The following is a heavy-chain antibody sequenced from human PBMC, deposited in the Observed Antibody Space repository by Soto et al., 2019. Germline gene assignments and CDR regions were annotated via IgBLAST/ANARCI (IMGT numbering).Heavy chain of an antibody. CDR2: ISGSGGST. V-gene: IGHV3-23*01. CDR3: AKGHSSSFYSYFDY. J-gene: IGHJ4*02. Sequence: EVQLLESGGGLVQPGGSLRLPCVASGFTFSSYVMSWVRQAPGKGLEWVSGISGSGGSTYYADSVKGRFTISRDNSKNTLYLEVNGLRGEDTAVYYCAKGHSSSFYSYFDYWGQGTLVTVSS. D-gene: IGHD6-13*01. CDR1: GFTFSSYV.